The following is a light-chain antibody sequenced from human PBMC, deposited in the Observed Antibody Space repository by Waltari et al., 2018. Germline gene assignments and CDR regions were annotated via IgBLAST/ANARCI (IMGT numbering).Light chain of an antibody. CDR1: RSNFGAGYD. V-gene: IGLV1-40*01. CDR3: QSFDRSLSASV. Sequence: QSVLTQPPSVSGAPGQSITISCTGSRSNFGAGYDVHWYQQLPGTAPKLLIYANKNRPSGVPDRFSGSKSGTSASLAITGLQAEDEADYYCQSFDRSLSASVFGGGTKLTVL. J-gene: IGLJ3*02. CDR2: ANK.